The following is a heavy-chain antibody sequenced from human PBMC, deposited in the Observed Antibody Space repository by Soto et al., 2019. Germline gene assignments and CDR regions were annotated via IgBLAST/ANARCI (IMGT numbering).Heavy chain of an antibody. D-gene: IGHD1-7*01. CDR1: GFTFSSYG. Sequence: GGSLRLSCAASGFTFSSYGMHWVRQAPGKGLEWVAVISYDGSNKYYADSVKGRFTIPRDNSKNTLYLQMNSLRAEDTAVYYCAKDPTPRGTTHTSFDYWGQGTLVTVSS. CDR3: AKDPTPRGTTHTSFDY. J-gene: IGHJ4*02. CDR2: ISYDGSNK. V-gene: IGHV3-30*18.